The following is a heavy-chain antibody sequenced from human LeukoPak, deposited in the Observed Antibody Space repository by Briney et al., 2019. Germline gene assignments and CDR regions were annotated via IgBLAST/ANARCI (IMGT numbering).Heavy chain of an antibody. J-gene: IGHJ3*02. Sequence: GGSLRLSCAASGFTFSSYWMSWVRQAPGKGLEWVANIKQDGSEKYYVDSVKGRFTISRDNAKNSLYLQMNSLRAEDTTVYYCARDHHLRAFDIWGQGTMVTVSS. D-gene: IGHD1-14*01. CDR2: IKQDGSEK. CDR3: ARDHHLRAFDI. V-gene: IGHV3-7*01. CDR1: GFTFSSYW.